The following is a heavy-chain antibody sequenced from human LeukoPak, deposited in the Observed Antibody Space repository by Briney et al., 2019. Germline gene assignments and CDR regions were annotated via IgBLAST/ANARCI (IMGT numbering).Heavy chain of an antibody. J-gene: IGHJ5*02. CDR3: AREYNFWSGYHSYNWFDP. CDR2: ISSSGSPI. D-gene: IGHD3-3*01. CDR1: GFIFNSNE. V-gene: IGHV3-48*03. Sequence: GGSLRLSCAASGFIFNSNEMKWVRQDPGKGLEWVSYISSSGSPIYYAESVKGRFTISRDNAKNSLYLQMNSLRADDTAVYYCAREYNFWSGYHSYNWFDPWGQGTLVTVSS.